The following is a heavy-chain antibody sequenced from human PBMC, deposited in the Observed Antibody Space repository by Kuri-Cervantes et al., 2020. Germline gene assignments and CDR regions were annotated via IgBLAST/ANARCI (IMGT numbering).Heavy chain of an antibody. CDR3: ARGRIWYYDILTGYLFDY. Sequence: GGSLRLSCAASGFTFSSYAMHWVRQAPGKGLEWVAVISYDGSNKYYADSVKGRFTISRDNSKNTLYLQMNSLRAEDTAVYYCARGRIWYYDILTGYLFDYWGQGTLVTVSS. J-gene: IGHJ4*02. D-gene: IGHD3-9*01. CDR2: ISYDGSNK. V-gene: IGHV3-30-3*01. CDR1: GFTFSSYA.